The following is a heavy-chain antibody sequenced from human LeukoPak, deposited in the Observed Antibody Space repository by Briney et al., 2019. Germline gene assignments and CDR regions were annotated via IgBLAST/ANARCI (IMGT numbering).Heavy chain of an antibody. CDR1: GFTFSNFW. J-gene: IGHJ4*02. CDR2: IKQDGSEK. CDR3: ANEDNTGSSAY. V-gene: IGHV3-7*01. D-gene: IGHD3-22*01. Sequence: PGGSLRLSCAASGFTFSNFWMSWVRQAPGKGLEWVANIKQDGSEKYYVDSVKGRFTISRDNAKNSLYLQMSSLRGDDTALYYCANEDNTGSSAYWGQGTLVTVSS.